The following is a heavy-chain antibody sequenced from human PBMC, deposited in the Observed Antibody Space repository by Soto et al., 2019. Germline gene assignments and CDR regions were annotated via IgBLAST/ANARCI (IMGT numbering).Heavy chain of an antibody. J-gene: IGHJ6*03. CDR2: IYYSGST. V-gene: IGHV4-59*08. CDR3: ARYHSSYYYYYYMDV. Sequence: PSETLSLTCTVSGGSISSYYWSWIRQPPGKGLEWIGYIYYSGSTNYSPSLKSRVTISVDTSKNQFSLKLSSVTAADTAVYYCARYHSSYYYYYYMDVWGKGTTVTVSS. D-gene: IGHD5-18*01. CDR1: GGSISSYY.